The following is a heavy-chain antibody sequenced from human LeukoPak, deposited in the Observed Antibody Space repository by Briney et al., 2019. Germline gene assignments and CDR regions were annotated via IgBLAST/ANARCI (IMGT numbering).Heavy chain of an antibody. CDR1: GFTFSTYS. CDR2: ISSDGGYI. J-gene: IGHJ4*02. V-gene: IGHV3-21*01. CDR3: ARGNAPLPFDY. D-gene: IGHD2-2*01. Sequence: GGSLRLSCAGSGFTFSTYSIHWVRQAPGKGLEWVSSISSDGGYIYYADSVKGRFTISRDNAKNSVYLQMKSPRAEDTAVYYCARGNAPLPFDYWGQGTLVTVSS.